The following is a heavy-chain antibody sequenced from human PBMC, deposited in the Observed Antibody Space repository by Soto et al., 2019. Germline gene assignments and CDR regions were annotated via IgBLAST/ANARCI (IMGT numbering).Heavy chain of an antibody. Sequence: ASVKVSCKASGYTFTGYYMHWVRQAPGQGLEWMGWINPNSGGTNYAQKFQGWVTMTRDTPISTAYMELSRLRSDDTPVYYCASSNPDSGAFDIWGQGTMVTVSS. CDR3: ASSNPDSGAFDI. CDR2: INPNSGGT. D-gene: IGHD3-10*01. V-gene: IGHV1-2*04. J-gene: IGHJ3*02. CDR1: GYTFTGYY.